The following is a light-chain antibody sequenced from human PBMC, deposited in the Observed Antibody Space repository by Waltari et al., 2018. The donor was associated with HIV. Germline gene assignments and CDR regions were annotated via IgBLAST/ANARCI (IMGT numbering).Light chain of an antibody. CDR2: GTS. CDR1: ESVSNSY. Sequence: EIGLTQSPGTLSSSPGERATLSCRASESVSNSYLAWYQQKSGQAPRLLIYGTSSRATGIPDRFSGGGSGTDFTLTISRLEPEDFAVYFCQLYHRSLFTFGPGTKVDVK. CDR3: QLYHRSLFT. J-gene: IGKJ3*01. V-gene: IGKV3-20*01.